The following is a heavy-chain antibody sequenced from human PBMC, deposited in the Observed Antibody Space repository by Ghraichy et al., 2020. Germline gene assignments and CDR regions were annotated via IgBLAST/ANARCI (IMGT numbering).Heavy chain of an antibody. J-gene: IGHJ6*03. Sequence: GGSLRLSCAASGFTFSSYAMSWVRQAPGKGLEWVSAISGSGGSTYYADSVKGRFTISRDNSKNTLYLQMNSLRAEDTAVYYCARWIQLWLAEYYMDVWGKGTTVTVSS. D-gene: IGHD5-18*01. CDR2: ISGSGGST. CDR3: ARWIQLWLAEYYMDV. CDR1: GFTFSSYA. V-gene: IGHV3-23*01.